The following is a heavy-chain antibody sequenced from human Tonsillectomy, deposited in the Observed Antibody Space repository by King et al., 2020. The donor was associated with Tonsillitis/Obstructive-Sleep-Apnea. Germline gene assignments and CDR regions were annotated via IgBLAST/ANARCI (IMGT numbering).Heavy chain of an antibody. V-gene: IGHV1-18*01. J-gene: IGHJ5*02. CDR1: GYTFSNYG. Sequence: QLVQSGAEVKKPGASVKVSCKASGYTFSNYGFNWVRQAPGQGLEWMGWVNTYNDDTNYAQKFQGRVSMTTDTSTRTAYMELRSLGSDDTAVYYCVRDIGFCSGGSCYNENWFDPWGQGTLVTVSS. CDR2: VNTYNDDT. D-gene: IGHD2-15*01. CDR3: VRDIGFCSGGSCYNENWFDP.